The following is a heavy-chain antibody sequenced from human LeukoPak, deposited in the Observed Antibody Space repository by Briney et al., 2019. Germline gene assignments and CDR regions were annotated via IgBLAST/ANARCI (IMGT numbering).Heavy chain of an antibody. D-gene: IGHD2-15*01. CDR2: IKIGEGNT. CDR1: GYTFSDFG. CDR3: SRSYYSSSWYYFDH. V-gene: IGHV1-18*01. Sequence: ASVKVSCKTSGYTFSDFGITWVRQAPGQGPEWMGWIKIGEGNTHYGQKFRDRVSMTRDISSNTAFLEMRNPRPDDTAVYFCSRSYYSSSWYYFDHWGQGTLVTVSS. J-gene: IGHJ4*02.